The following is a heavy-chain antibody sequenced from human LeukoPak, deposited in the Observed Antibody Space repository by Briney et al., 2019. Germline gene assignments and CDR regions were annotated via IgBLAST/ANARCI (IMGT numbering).Heavy chain of an antibody. CDR2: IKSKTDGGTT. V-gene: IGHV3-15*01. J-gene: IGHJ4*02. CDR1: GFTFSNAW. CDR3: TTAGGTTGQAHTHHRLKPDTAMVSLLPRLRNPTDY. Sequence: AGGSLRLSCAASGFTFSNAWVSWVRQAPGKGLESVGRIKSKTDGGTTDYAAPVKGRFTISRDDSKNTLYLQMNSLKTEDTAVYYCTTAGGTTGQAHTHHRLKPDTAMVSLLPRLRNPTDYWGQGTLVTVSS. D-gene: IGHD5-18*01.